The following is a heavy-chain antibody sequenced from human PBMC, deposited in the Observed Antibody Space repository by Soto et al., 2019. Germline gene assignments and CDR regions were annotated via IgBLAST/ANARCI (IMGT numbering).Heavy chain of an antibody. Sequence: QLQLQESGPGLVKPSETLSLTCTVSGGSISSSSYYWGWIRQPPGKGLEWIGSIYYSGSTYYNPSPTSRVTIPVDTSKNQFSLKLSPVTAADTAVYYCASPKIAFYNWFDPWGQGTLVTVSS. V-gene: IGHV4-39*01. J-gene: IGHJ5*02. D-gene: IGHD3-3*02. CDR1: GGSISSSSYY. CDR2: IYYSGST. CDR3: ASPKIAFYNWFDP.